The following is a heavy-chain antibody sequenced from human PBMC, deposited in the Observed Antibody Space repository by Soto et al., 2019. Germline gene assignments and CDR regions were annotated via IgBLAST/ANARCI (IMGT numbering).Heavy chain of an antibody. J-gene: IGHJ4*02. D-gene: IGHD3-22*01. V-gene: IGHV1-18*01. CDR3: ARSLLGDYYDSDGLDN. CDR1: GYTFTNYG. Sequence: ASVKVSCKASGYTFTNYGISWVRQAPGQGLEWMGWINTYNGNTNHAQKLQGRVTMTTDTSTSTAYMELRSLRSDDTAVYYCARSLLGDYYDSDGLDNWGQGTLVTVSS. CDR2: INTYNGNT.